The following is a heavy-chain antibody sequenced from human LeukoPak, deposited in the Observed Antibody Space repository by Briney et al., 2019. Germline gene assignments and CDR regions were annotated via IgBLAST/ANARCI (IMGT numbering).Heavy chain of an antibody. D-gene: IGHD6-13*01. CDR1: GYTFTSYA. J-gene: IGHJ4*02. Sequence: ASVKVSCKASGYTFTSYAMNWVRQAPGQGLEWMGWISAYNGNTNYAQKLQGRVTMTTDTSTSTAYMELRSLRSDDTAVYYCARTLAAAGTLDYWGQGTLVTVSS. CDR2: ISAYNGNT. CDR3: ARTLAAAGTLDY. V-gene: IGHV1-18*01.